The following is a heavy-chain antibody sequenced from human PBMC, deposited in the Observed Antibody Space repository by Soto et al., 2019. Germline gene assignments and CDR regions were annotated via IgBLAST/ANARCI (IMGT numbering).Heavy chain of an antibody. CDR1: GFTFISYT. CDR2: ISGSGGST. CDR3: AKTTTGTGSDYYYGMDV. J-gene: IGHJ6*02. D-gene: IGHD3-10*01. V-gene: IGHV3-23*01. Sequence: PGGSLRLSCAASGFTFISYTMSWVRQAPGKGLEWVSGISGSGGSTYYADSVKGRFTISRDNSKNTLYLQVNSLRAEDTAVYYCAKTTTGTGSDYYYGMDVWGQGTTVTVSS.